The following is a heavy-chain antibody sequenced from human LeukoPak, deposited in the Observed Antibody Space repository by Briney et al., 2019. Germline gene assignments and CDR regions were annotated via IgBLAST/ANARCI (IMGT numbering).Heavy chain of an antibody. J-gene: IGHJ6*03. V-gene: IGHV4-34*01. CDR1: GGSFSGYY. Sequence: SETLSLTCAVYGGSFSGYYWSWIRQPPGKGLEWIGEINHSGSTNYNPSLKSRVTISVDTSKNQFSLKLSSVTAADTAVYYFARKAYYYYMDVWGKGTTVTVSS. CDR2: INHSGST. CDR3: ARKAYYYYMDV.